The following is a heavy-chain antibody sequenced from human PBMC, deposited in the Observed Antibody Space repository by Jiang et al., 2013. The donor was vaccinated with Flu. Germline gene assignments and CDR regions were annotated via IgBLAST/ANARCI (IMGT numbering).Heavy chain of an antibody. J-gene: IGHJ6*02. CDR3: ARDPQVVVAAEYYYGMDV. Sequence: GAEVKKPGSSVKVSCKASGGTFSSYTISWVRQAPGQGLEWMGRIIPILGIANYARKFQGRVTITADKSTSTAYMELSSLRSEDTAVYYCARDPQVVVAAEYYYGMDVWGQG. V-gene: IGHV1-69*04. CDR1: GGTFSSYT. D-gene: IGHD2-15*01. CDR2: IIPILGIA.